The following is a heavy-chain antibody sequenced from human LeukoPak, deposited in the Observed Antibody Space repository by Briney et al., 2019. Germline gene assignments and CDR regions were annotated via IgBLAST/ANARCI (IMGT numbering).Heavy chain of an antibody. V-gene: IGHV4-38-2*02. Sequence: PSETLSLTCTVSGYSISSGYYWGWIRQPPGRGLEWIGSISHSGSTYYNPSLKSRVTVSVDTSKNQFSLKLSSVTAADTAVYYCAFTDILTGYYKRWFDPWGQGTLVTVSS. CDR1: GYSISSGYY. J-gene: IGHJ5*02. CDR3: AFTDILTGYYKRWFDP. D-gene: IGHD3-9*01. CDR2: ISHSGST.